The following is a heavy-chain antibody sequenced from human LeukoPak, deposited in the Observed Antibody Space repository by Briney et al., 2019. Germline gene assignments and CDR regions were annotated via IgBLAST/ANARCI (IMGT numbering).Heavy chain of an antibody. J-gene: IGHJ6*02. Sequence: PGGSLRLSCAASGFTFSSYAMSWVRQAPGKGLEWVSAISGSGGSTYYADSVKGRFTISRDNSKNTLYLQMNSLRAEDTAVYYCAKWVGGASHRYYYYGMDVWGQGTTVTVSS. D-gene: IGHD3-16*01. CDR2: ISGSGGST. V-gene: IGHV3-23*01. CDR3: AKWVGGASHRYYYYGMDV. CDR1: GFTFSSYA.